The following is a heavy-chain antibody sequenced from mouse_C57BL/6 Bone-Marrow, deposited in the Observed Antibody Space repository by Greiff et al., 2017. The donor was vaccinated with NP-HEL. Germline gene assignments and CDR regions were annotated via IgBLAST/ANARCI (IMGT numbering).Heavy chain of an antibody. D-gene: IGHD3-2*02. V-gene: IGHV1-59*01. J-gene: IGHJ4*01. Sequence: QVQLQQPGAELVRPGTSVTLSCKASGYTFTSYWMHWVKQRPGQGLEWIGVIDPSDSYTNYNQKFKGKATLTVDTSSSTAYMQLSSLTSEDSAVYYCARQLRLPDYYAMDYWGQGTSVTVSS. CDR1: GYTFTSYW. CDR3: ARQLRLPDYYAMDY. CDR2: IDPSDSYT.